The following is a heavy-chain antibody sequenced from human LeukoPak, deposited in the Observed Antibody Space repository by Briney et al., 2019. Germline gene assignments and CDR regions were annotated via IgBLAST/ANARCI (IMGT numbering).Heavy chain of an antibody. Sequence: GGSLRLSCAASGFTFSSYWMSWVRQAPGKGLEWVANIKKDGSEKYYVDSVKRLFTIPRDNANNSLYLQMNSLRAEDTAVYYCARDINWHCFLLWSAFDIWGQGTMVTVSS. D-gene: IGHD1-7*01. J-gene: IGHJ3*02. CDR3: ARDINWHCFLLWSAFDI. V-gene: IGHV3-7*01. CDR1: GFTFSSYW. CDR2: IKKDGSEK.